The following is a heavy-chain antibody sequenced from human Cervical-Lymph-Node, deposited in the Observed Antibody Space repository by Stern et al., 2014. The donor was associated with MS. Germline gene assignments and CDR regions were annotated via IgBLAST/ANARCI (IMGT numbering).Heavy chain of an antibody. CDR1: GFVFRRYA. Sequence: QMQLVQSGGGVVQPGRYLRLSCAASGFVFRRYALHWVRQAPGKGLEWVALISYDGRDKYYTDSVKGRFTVSRDNSNNTVDLEMNSLRLEDTAVYYCAKGGSGSYLDWGQGSLVTVSS. J-gene: IGHJ4*02. V-gene: IGHV3-30*04. D-gene: IGHD1-26*01. CDR3: AKGGSGSYLD. CDR2: ISYDGRDK.